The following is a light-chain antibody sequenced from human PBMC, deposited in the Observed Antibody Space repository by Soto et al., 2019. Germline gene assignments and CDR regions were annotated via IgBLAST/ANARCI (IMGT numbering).Light chain of an antibody. CDR3: QQYGSSRT. CDR1: QSFRGL. J-gene: IGKJ1*01. CDR2: DAY. V-gene: IGKV3-20*01. Sequence: EVVLTQSPVTLSLSRGERATLSCRASQSFRGLLAWYQQKPGQAPRLLIYDAYNRATGIPPRFSGSGSGTDFTLTISRLEPEDFAVYYCQQYGSSRTFGQGTKVE.